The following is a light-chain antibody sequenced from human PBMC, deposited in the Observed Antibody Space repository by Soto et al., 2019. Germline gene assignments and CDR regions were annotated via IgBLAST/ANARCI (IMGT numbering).Light chain of an antibody. J-gene: IGKJ4*01. CDR2: DAS. V-gene: IGKV1-33*01. Sequence: DIQMTQSPSSLSASVGDRVTITCQASQDISSYLNWYQQKPGKAPKLLIYDASNLETGVPSRFSGSGSGTDFTFTISRLQPEDVAKYYCQQYDNLPLTFGGGTKVVIK. CDR1: QDISSY. CDR3: QQYDNLPLT.